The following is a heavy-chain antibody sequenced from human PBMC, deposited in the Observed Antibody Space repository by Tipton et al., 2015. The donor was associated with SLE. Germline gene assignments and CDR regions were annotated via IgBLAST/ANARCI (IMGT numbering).Heavy chain of an antibody. CDR2: MFYTGSA. J-gene: IGHJ4*02. CDR3: ARGPGYHNIWGTYRYTPHYFDY. D-gene: IGHD3-16*02. CDR1: GASVSSSVYS. Sequence: TLSLTCTVSGASVSSSVYSWGWIRQPPGKGLQWIRAMFYTGSAHYNPSLKGRVAISVDTSKNQFSLKLSSVTAADTAVYFCARGPGYHNIWGTYRYTPHYFDYWGQGSLVTVSS. V-gene: IGHV4-39*07.